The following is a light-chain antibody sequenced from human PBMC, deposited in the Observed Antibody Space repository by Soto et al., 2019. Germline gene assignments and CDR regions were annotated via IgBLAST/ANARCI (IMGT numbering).Light chain of an antibody. CDR2: GNS. Sequence: QSVLTQPPSVSGAPGQRVTISCTGSSSNIGAGYDVHWYQQLPGTAPKLLIYGNSNRPSGVPDRFSGSKSGTSASLAITGXQAXXXXXXXCQSYDSSLSGVVFGGGTQLTVL. CDR3: QSYDSSLSGVV. V-gene: IGLV1-40*01. CDR1: SSNIGAGYD. J-gene: IGLJ2*01.